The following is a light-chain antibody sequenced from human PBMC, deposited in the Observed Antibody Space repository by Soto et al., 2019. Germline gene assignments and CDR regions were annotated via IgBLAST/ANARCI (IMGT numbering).Light chain of an antibody. CDR2: EVS. J-gene: IGLJ1*01. Sequence: QSALTQPASVSGSPGQSITISCTGTSSDVGSYNLVSWYQQHPGKAPKLMIYEVSKRPSGVSNRFSGSTSGNTASLTISGLQAEDEADYYCCSYAASSTYVFGTGTKLTVL. CDR1: SSDVGSYNL. CDR3: CSYAASSTYV. V-gene: IGLV2-23*02.